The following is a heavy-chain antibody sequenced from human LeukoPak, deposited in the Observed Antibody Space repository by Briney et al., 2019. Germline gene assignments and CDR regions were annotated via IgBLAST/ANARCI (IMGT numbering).Heavy chain of an antibody. D-gene: IGHD3-10*01. Sequence: GGSLRLSCAASGFTFSSYGMHWVRQAPGKGLEWVAFIRYDGSNKYYADSVKGRFTISRDNSKNTLYLQMNSLRAEDTAVYYCAKDGGLLWFGDARHFDYWGQGTLVTVSS. CDR2: IRYDGSNK. J-gene: IGHJ4*02. CDR3: AKDGGLLWFGDARHFDY. V-gene: IGHV3-30*02. CDR1: GFTFSSYG.